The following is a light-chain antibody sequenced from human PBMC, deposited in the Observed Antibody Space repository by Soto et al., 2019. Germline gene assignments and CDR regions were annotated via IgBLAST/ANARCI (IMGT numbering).Light chain of an antibody. CDR1: QSVLYSSNNKNF. CDR3: QQYYNLPLT. J-gene: IGKJ4*01. V-gene: IGKV4-1*01. CDR2: WAS. Sequence: DIVMTQSPDSLAVSLGERATINCRSSQSVLYSSNNKNFLAWYQQKPGQPPKLLINWASTRESGVPDRFSGSGSGTDFTLTISTLQAEDVAVYYCQQYYNLPLTFGGGTKVEIK.